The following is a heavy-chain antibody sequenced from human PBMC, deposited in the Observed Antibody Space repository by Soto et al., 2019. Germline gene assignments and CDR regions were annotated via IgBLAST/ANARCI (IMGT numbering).Heavy chain of an antibody. J-gene: IGHJ4*02. V-gene: IGHV3-7*01. CDR3: ARIGYSSSCFDY. CDR2: IKQDGSQK. Sequence: QPGGSLRLSFAASGFTFSSYWMSWVRQAPGKGLEWVANIKQDGSQKYYVDSVKGRFTISRDNAKNSVFLQMNSLRAEDTAVYYCARIGYSSSCFDYWGQGIPVTVSS. CDR1: GFTFSSYW. D-gene: IGHD6-6*01.